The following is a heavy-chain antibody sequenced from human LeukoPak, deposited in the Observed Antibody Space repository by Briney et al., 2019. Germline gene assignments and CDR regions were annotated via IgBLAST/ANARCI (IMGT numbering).Heavy chain of an antibody. CDR2: ISDYSVNT. D-gene: IGHD6-13*01. J-gene: IGHJ4*02. V-gene: IGHV1-18*01. CDR1: GYTFTNYG. Sequence: ASVKVSCKASGYTFTNYGISWVRQAPGQGLEWMGWISDYSVNTNYAQKFQGRVTMTRDTSTSTVYMELSSLRSEDTAVYYCARADRRRPPYSSSWYSENIFDYWGQGTLVTVSS. CDR3: ARADRRRPPYSSSWYSENIFDY.